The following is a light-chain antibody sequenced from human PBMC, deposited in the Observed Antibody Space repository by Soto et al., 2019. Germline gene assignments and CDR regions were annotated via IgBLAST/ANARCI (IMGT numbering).Light chain of an antibody. V-gene: IGKV3-15*01. CDR3: QQYNTWPLT. J-gene: IGKJ4*01. Sequence: EIVMTQSPATLSVSPGERATLACRASQGVTTNLAWYQQKPGQAPRLLIYGASTRATGIPARFSGSGSGTEFTLTISSLQSVDFAVYYCQQYNTWPLTFGGGTKVEIK. CDR1: QGVTTN. CDR2: GAS.